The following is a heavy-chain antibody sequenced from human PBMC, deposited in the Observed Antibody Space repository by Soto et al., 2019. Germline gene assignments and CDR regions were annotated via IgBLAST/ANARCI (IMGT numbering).Heavy chain of an antibody. Sequence: PGGSLRLSCAASGFTFSSYWMHWVRQAPGKGLVWVSRINSDGSSTSYADSVKGRFTISRDNAKNTLYLQMNGLRAEDTAVYYCARARSGYYYIFDYWGQGTLVTVSS. D-gene: IGHD3-22*01. V-gene: IGHV3-74*01. CDR1: GFTFSSYW. CDR3: ARARSGYYYIFDY. J-gene: IGHJ4*02. CDR2: INSDGSST.